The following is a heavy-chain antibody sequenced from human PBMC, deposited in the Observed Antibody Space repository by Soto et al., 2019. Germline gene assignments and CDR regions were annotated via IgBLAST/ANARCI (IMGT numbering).Heavy chain of an antibody. D-gene: IGHD3-22*01. CDR2: INSDGSST. Sequence: EVQLVESGGGLVQSGGSLRLSCAASGFTFSSYWMHWVRQAPGKGLVWVSRINSDGSSTSYADSVKGRFTISRDNAKNTLYLQMNSLRAEDTAVYYCARVPTYYYDSSGENAFDIWGQGTMVTVSS. V-gene: IGHV3-74*01. CDR3: ARVPTYYYDSSGENAFDI. J-gene: IGHJ3*02. CDR1: GFTFSSYW.